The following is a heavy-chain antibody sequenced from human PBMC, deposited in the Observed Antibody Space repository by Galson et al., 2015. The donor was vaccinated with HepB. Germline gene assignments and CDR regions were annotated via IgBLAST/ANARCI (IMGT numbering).Heavy chain of an antibody. Sequence: SLRLSCAASGFTFSSYAMSWVRQAPGKGLEWVSAISGSGGSTYYADSVKGRFTISRDNSKNTVYLQMNSLRVEDTAVYFCARRSDSGPCYFDYWAREPWSPSPQ. J-gene: IGHJ4*02. CDR3: ARRSDSGPCYFDY. D-gene: IGHD5-12*01. CDR1: GFTFSSYA. CDR2: ISGSGGST. V-gene: IGHV3-23*01.